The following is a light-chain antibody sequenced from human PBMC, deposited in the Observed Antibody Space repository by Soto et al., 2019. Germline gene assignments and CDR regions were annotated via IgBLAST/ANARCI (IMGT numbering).Light chain of an antibody. CDR1: HTFSRW. CDR2: DAS. CDR3: HSRA. Sequence: DIQMTQSPSSLSASVGDRVTITCRASHTFSRWLAWYQQKPGRAPKLLIYDASTLESGVPSRFSGSGSETEFTLTISRLQPDDFATYFCHSRAFGQGTRLEIK. J-gene: IGKJ5*01. V-gene: IGKV1-5*01.